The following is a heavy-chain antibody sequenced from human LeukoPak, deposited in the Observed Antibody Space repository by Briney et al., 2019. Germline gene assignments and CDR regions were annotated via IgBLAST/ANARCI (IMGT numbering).Heavy chain of an antibody. CDR1: GYTLTKLS. CDR2: FDPEDGEI. V-gene: IGHV1-24*01. D-gene: IGHD1-26*01. J-gene: IGHJ4*02. CDR3: ARDYSASHGDF. Sequence: EASVKVSCKVSGYTLTKLSMHWVRQAPGKGLEWMGNFDPEDGEIVYAQKFQGRVTMTTDTSTSTAYMELRSLRSDDTAIYYCARDYSASHGDFWGQGTPVTVSS.